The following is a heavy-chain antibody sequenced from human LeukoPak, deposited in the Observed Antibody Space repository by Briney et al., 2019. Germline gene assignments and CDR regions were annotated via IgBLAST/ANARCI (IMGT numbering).Heavy chain of an antibody. CDR1: GYAFTSYY. Sequence: ASVKVSCKASGYAFTSYYMHWVRQAPGQGLEWMGIINPSGGSTSYAQKFQGRVTMTRDTSTSTVYMELSSLRSEDTAVYYCAREPSSMVALDYWGQGTLVTVSS. D-gene: IGHD5-12*01. CDR3: AREPSSMVALDY. V-gene: IGHV1-46*01. CDR2: INPSGGST. J-gene: IGHJ4*02.